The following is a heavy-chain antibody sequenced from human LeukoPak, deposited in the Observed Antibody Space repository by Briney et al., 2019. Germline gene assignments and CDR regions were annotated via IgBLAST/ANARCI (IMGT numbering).Heavy chain of an antibody. CDR3: ARGIGYFDWLFFS. Sequence: GGSLRLSCAASGFIFSSYNMNWVRQAPGKGLEWVSSINPNGDYIYYADSVKGRFTISRDNARNSLYLQMTSLKAEDTAVYFCARGIGYFDWLFFSWGQGTLLTVSS. CDR1: GFIFSSYN. CDR2: INPNGDYI. J-gene: IGHJ5*02. D-gene: IGHD3-9*01. V-gene: IGHV3-21*06.